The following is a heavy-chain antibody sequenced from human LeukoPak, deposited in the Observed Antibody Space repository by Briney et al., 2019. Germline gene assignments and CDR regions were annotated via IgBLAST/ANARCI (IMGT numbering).Heavy chain of an antibody. J-gene: IGHJ4*02. CDR2: INHSGST. V-gene: IGHV4-34*01. Sequence: SETLSLACAVYGGSLSGYYWSWIRQPPGKGLEWIGEINHSGSTNYNPSLKSRVTISVDTSKNQFSLKLSSVTAADTAVYYCAVVTSSTWEYYFDYWGQGTLVTVSS. CDR1: GGSLSGYY. CDR3: AVVTSSTWEYYFDY. D-gene: IGHD6-13*01.